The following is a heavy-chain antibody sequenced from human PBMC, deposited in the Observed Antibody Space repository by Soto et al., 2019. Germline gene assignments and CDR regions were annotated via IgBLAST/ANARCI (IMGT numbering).Heavy chain of an antibody. V-gene: IGHV4-34*01. CDR2: INHSGST. D-gene: IGHD7-27*01. Sequence: QVQLQQWGAGLLKPSETLSLTCAVYGGSFSGYYWNWIRQPPGKGLEWIGEINHSGSTNYNPSLKSRVTISVDTSKNQFSLKLSSVTAADTAVYYCARGWGTIFDDWGQGTLVTVSS. CDR1: GGSFSGYY. J-gene: IGHJ4*02. CDR3: ARGWGTIFDD.